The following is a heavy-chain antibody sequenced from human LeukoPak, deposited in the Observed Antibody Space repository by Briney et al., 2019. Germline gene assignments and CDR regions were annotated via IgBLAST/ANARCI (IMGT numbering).Heavy chain of an antibody. D-gene: IGHD3-10*01. CDR3: AKGSYGSGGYYQDWDDY. J-gene: IGHJ4*02. V-gene: IGHV3-23*01. CDR1: GFTFSSYA. Sequence: PGGSLGLSCAASGFTFSSYAMSWVRQAPGKGLEWVSVISGSGSSTYYADSVKGRFTISRDNSKNTLYLQMNSLRAEDTAVYYCAKGSYGSGGYYQDWDDYWGQGTLVTVSS. CDR2: ISGSGSST.